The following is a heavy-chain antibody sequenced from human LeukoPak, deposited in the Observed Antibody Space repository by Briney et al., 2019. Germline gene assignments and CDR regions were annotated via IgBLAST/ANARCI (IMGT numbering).Heavy chain of an antibody. Sequence: GGSLRLSCAATGFTFSSYSFNWVRQAPGKGLVWVSRINSDGSSTSYADSVKGRFTISRDNAKNTLYLQMNSLRAEDTAVYYCARAPPGSVPDYWGQGTLVTVSS. CDR2: INSDGSST. CDR1: GFTFSSYS. J-gene: IGHJ4*02. V-gene: IGHV3-74*01. CDR3: ARAPPGSVPDY. D-gene: IGHD1-26*01.